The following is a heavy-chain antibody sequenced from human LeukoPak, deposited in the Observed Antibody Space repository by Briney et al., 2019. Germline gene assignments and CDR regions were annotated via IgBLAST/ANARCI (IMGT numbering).Heavy chain of an antibody. J-gene: IGHJ4*02. CDR2: IIPILGIA. D-gene: IGHD3-10*01. CDR1: GGTFSSYA. Sequence: ASVTVFCKASGGTFSSYAISWVRQAPGQGLEWMGRIIPILGIANYAQKFQGRVTITADKSTSTAYMELSSLRSEDTAAYYCARDGLGGSGSYYKVGDYWGQGTLVTVSS. V-gene: IGHV1-69*04. CDR3: ARDGLGGSGSYYKVGDY.